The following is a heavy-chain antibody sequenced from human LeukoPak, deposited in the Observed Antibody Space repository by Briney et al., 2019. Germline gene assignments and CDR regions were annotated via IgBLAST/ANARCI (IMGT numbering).Heavy chain of an antibody. D-gene: IGHD1-26*01. CDR2: ISWNSGSI. V-gene: IGHV3-9*03. CDR1: GFTFSSYW. Sequence: GGSLRLSCAVSGFTFSSYWMNWVRQVPGKGLEWVSGISWNSGSIGYADSVKGRFTISRDNAKNSLYLQMNSLRAEDMALYYCAKGGVGATTPSAFDIWGQGTMVTVSS. CDR3: AKGGVGATTPSAFDI. J-gene: IGHJ3*02.